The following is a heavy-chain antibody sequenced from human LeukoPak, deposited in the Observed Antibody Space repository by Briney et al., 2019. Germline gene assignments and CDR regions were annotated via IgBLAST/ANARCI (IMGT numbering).Heavy chain of an antibody. Sequence: SETLSLTCAVYGGSYNGYYWSWIRQPPGKGLEWIGEINHSGSTNYNPSLKSRVTISVDTSKNQFSLKLSSVTAADTAVYYCARGGAYCGGDCYFDYWGQGTLVTVSS. J-gene: IGHJ4*02. CDR1: GGSYNGYY. D-gene: IGHD2-21*02. CDR2: INHSGST. CDR3: ARGGAYCGGDCYFDY. V-gene: IGHV4-34*01.